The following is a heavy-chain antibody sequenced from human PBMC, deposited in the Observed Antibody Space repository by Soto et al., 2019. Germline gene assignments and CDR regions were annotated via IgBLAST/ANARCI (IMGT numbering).Heavy chain of an antibody. V-gene: IGHV4-59*08. J-gene: IGHJ6*03. CDR1: GGSISSYY. D-gene: IGHD4-4*01. CDR3: ARGLTVTPTDYYYYYMDV. Sequence: SETLSLTCTVSGGSISSYYWSWIRQPPGKGLEWIGYIYYSGSTNYNPSLKSRVTISVDTSKNQFSLKLSSVTAADTAVYYCARGLTVTPTDYYYYYMDVWGKGTTVTVSS. CDR2: IYYSGST.